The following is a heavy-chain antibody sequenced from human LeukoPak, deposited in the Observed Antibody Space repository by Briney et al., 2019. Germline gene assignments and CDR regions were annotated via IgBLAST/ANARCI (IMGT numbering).Heavy chain of an antibody. CDR3: AKPYSSSWYSSYYYMDV. CDR2: ISYDGSNK. D-gene: IGHD6-13*01. Sequence: PGGPLRLSCAASGFTFSSYGMHWVRQAPGKGLEWVAVISYDGSNKYYADSVKGRFTISRDNSKNTLYLQMNSLRAEDTAVYYCAKPYSSSWYSSYYYMDVWGKGTTVTVSS. J-gene: IGHJ6*03. V-gene: IGHV3-30*18. CDR1: GFTFSSYG.